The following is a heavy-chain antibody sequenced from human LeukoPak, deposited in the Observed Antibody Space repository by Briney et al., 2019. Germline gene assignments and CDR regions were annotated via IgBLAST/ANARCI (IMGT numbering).Heavy chain of an antibody. CDR1: GGSISSGGYS. D-gene: IGHD2-15*01. CDR3: ARDDAQVVVRAFDI. J-gene: IGHJ3*02. Sequence: SETLSLTCAVSGGSISSGGYSWSWIRQPPGKGLEWIGYISYSDSGSTYYNPSLKSRVTISVDTSKNQFSLKLSSVTAADTAVYYCARDDAQVVVRAFDIWGQGTMVTVSS. CDR2: ISYSDSGST. V-gene: IGHV4-30-4*07.